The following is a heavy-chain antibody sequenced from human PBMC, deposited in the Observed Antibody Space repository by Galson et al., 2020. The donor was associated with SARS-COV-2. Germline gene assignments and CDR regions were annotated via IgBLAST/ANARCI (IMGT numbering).Heavy chain of an antibody. D-gene: IGHD5-18*01. CDR2: IHPGEYET. J-gene: IGHJ6*03. CDR1: GYSFTNYW. V-gene: IGHV5-51*01. Sequence: GESLKISCKGSGYSFTNYWVGWVRQMPGKGLEWMGSIHPGEYETRFSPSFQGQVTITVDKSISTAYLQWSSLKASDTAMYYCARHESYSFGPYSYYYMDVWGTGTTVTVSS. CDR3: ARHESYSFGPYSYYYMDV.